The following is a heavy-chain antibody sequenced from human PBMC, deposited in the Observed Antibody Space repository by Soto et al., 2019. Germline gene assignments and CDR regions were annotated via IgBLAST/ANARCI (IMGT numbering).Heavy chain of an antibody. D-gene: IGHD1-26*01. V-gene: IGHV4-61*01. CDR3: ARRGSSLGFDY. CDR2: IYYSGST. J-gene: IGHJ4*02. CDR1: GGSFSSGSYY. Sequence: LSLTGTLSGGSFSSGSYYWSWIRQPPGKGLEWIGYIYYSGSTNYNPTLKSRVTISVDTSKNQFSLKLSSVTAADTAVYYCARRGSSLGFDYWGQGTLVTVSS.